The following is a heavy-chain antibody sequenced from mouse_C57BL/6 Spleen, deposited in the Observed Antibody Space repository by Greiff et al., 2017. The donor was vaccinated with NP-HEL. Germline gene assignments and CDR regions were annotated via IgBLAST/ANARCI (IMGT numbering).Heavy chain of an antibody. CDR1: GFTFSDYY. CDR2: INYDGSST. J-gene: IGHJ4*01. Sequence: EVQRVESEGGLVQPGSSMKLSCTASGFTFSDYYMAWVRQVPEKGLEWVANINYDGSSTYYLDSLKSRFIISRDNAKNILYLQMSSLKSEDTATYYCARGGYDGYYSYYAMDYWGQGTSVTVSS. V-gene: IGHV5-16*01. CDR3: ARGGYDGYYSYYAMDY. D-gene: IGHD2-3*01.